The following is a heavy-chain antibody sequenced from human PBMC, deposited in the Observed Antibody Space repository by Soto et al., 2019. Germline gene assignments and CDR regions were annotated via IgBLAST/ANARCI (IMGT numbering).Heavy chain of an antibody. V-gene: IGHV3-33*05. CDR3: AREGDDYCSGTRCFHYYGLDV. Sequence: QVQLVESGGGVVQPWTSLRLSCTASGFTFNSYGIHWVRQAPGKGLEWLALIEYNAKNRFYADSVKGPFSISRDNSRNTVYLQVNGLRAEDTAVYYCAREGDDYCSGTRCFHYYGLDVWGQGTTVIVSS. CDR2: IEYNAKNR. D-gene: IGHD2-15*01. CDR1: GFTFNSYG. J-gene: IGHJ6*02.